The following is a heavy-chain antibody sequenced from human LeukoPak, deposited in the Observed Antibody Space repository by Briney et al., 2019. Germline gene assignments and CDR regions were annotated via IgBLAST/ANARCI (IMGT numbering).Heavy chain of an antibody. CDR3: ARESGSSGWYDY. D-gene: IGHD6-19*01. J-gene: IGHJ4*02. CDR1: GFTFHDYA. CDR2: ISVDGGST. Sequence: GGSLRLSCPAPGFTFHDYAIHWARQAPGKGLEWVSVISVDGGSTYYADSVKGRFTISRDNSKNSLYLQMNSLRSDDTALYYCARESGSSGWYDYWGQGTLVTVSS. V-gene: IGHV3-43*02.